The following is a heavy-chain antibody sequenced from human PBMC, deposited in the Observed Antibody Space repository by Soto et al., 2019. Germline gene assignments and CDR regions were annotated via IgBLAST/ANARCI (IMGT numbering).Heavy chain of an antibody. Sequence: GGSLRLSCAASGFTFSSYAMSWVRQAPGKGLEWVSAISGSGGSTYYADSVKGRFTISRDNSKNTLYLQMNSLRAEDTAVYYCAKDRSRNLGELSHTDYWGQGTLVTVSS. CDR2: ISGSGGST. D-gene: IGHD3-16*02. J-gene: IGHJ4*02. CDR3: AKDRSRNLGELSHTDY. V-gene: IGHV3-23*01. CDR1: GFTFSSYA.